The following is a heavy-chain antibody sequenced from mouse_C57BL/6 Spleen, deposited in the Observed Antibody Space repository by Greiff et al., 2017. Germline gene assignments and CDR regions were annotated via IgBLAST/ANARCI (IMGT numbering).Heavy chain of an antibody. CDR2: IHPNSGST. J-gene: IGHJ2*01. D-gene: IGHD1-3*01. CDR3: AREGKLQFFYY. CDR1: GFTFTSYW. V-gene: IGHV1-64*01. Sequence: QVQLKQSGAELVKPGASVKLSCTASGFTFTSYWMHWVKQRPGQGLEWIGMIHPNSGSTNYNEKFKSKATLTVDTSSSTAYMQLSSLTSEDSAVYYCAREGKLQFFYYWGQGTTLTVSS.